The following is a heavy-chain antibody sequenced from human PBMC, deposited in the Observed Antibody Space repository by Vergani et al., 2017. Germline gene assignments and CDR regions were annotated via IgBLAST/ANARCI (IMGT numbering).Heavy chain of an antibody. CDR1: GGSISSGGYY. Sequence: QVQLQESGPGLVKPSQTLSLTCTVSGGSISSGGYYWSWIRQHPGKGREWIGYIYYSGSTYYNPSLKIRVTISVDTSKNQFSLKLSSVTAADTAVYYCARYRPIVVVPAAYVWWFDPWGQGTLVTVSS. J-gene: IGHJ5*02. CDR2: IYYSGST. V-gene: IGHV4-31*03. D-gene: IGHD2-2*01. CDR3: ARYRPIVVVPAAYVWWFDP.